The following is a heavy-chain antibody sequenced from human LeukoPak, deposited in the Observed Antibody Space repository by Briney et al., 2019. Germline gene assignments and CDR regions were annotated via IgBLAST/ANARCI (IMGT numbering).Heavy chain of an antibody. Sequence: SETLSLTCTVSGGSISSSSYYWGWIRQPPGKGLEWIGSIYYSGSTYYNPSLKSRVTISVDTSKNQFSLKLSSVTAADTAVYCCATIHTYGSLWGQGTLVTVSS. V-gene: IGHV4-39*07. D-gene: IGHD5-18*01. CDR1: GGSISSSSYY. J-gene: IGHJ4*02. CDR2: IYYSGST. CDR3: ATIHTYGSL.